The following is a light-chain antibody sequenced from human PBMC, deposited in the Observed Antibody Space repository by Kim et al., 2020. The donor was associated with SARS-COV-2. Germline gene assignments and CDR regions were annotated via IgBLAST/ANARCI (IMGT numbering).Light chain of an antibody. J-gene: IGKJ3*01. CDR1: QSVSGTY. CDR3: QLYAGSPLFT. V-gene: IGKV3-20*01. CDR2: AAS. Sequence: PCERATLSCRASQSVSGTYLAWYQLRPGQAPRLLIYAASSRATGIPDRFSGSGSGTDFTLTINRLEPEDFAVYYCQLYAGSPLFTFGPGTKVDIK.